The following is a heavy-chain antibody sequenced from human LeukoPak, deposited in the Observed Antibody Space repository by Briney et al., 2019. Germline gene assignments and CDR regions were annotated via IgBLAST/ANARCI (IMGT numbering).Heavy chain of an antibody. J-gene: IGHJ4*02. Sequence: GGSLRLSCAASGFSFSNYWMHWVRQGPGKGLVWVSRINCDGNSTSYADSVKGRFTISRDNAKNTLSLQMNSLRAEDTAVYFCARGGDWVQFASHIDYWGQGTLVTVSS. CDR2: INCDGNST. CDR1: GFSFSNYW. V-gene: IGHV3-74*01. D-gene: IGHD5-24*01. CDR3: ARGGDWVQFASHIDY.